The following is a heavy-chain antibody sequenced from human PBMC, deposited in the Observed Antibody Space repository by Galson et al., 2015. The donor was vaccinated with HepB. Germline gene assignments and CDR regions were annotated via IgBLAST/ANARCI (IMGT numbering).Heavy chain of an antibody. D-gene: IGHD5-24*01. CDR3: AREGKWLHHFDY. Sequence: TLSLTCTVSGGSISSGSHYWSWIRQPAGKGLEWIGRIYTTGSTIYNPSLKGRVTMSVATSKHQFSLRLTSVTAADTAVYYCAREGKWLHHFDYWGQGTLVTVPS. J-gene: IGHJ4*02. CDR2: IYTTGST. CDR1: GGSISSGSHY. V-gene: IGHV4-61*02.